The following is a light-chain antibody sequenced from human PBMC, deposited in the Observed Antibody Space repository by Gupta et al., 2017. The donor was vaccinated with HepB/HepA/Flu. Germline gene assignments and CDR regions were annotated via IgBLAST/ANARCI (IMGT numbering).Light chain of an antibody. CDR3: QQTDSTPPGT. Sequence: DIQMTQSPSSLSASVGDRVTITCRASQSISSYLNWYPQKPGKAPKLRIYAASSLQSGVPSRFSGSGSGTDSTLTISSRQPEDCATYDCQQTDSTPPGTFGQGTKVEIK. CDR2: AAS. J-gene: IGKJ1*01. V-gene: IGKV1-39*01. CDR1: QSISSY.